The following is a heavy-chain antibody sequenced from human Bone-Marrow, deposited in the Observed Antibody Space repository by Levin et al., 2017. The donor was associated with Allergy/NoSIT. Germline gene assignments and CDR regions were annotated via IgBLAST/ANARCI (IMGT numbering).Heavy chain of an antibody. V-gene: IGHV3-30-3*01. CDR2: ISYNGGIK. Sequence: PGGSLRLSCTVSTFTFSSFAFHWVRQAPGKGLEWVSVISYNGGIKFYADSVRGRFTISRDNSKNTLYLQMDSLRAEDTAVYYCARGGHDILTASTEPRYYGLDVWGLGTTVTVSS. D-gene: IGHD3-9*01. J-gene: IGHJ6*02. CDR3: ARGGHDILTASTEPRYYGLDV. CDR1: TFTFSSFA.